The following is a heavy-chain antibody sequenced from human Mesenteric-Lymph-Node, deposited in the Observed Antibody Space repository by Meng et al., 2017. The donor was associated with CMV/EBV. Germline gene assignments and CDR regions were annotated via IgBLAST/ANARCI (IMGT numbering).Heavy chain of an antibody. CDR3: ARDKSSVAGPSDAFDI. J-gene: IGHJ3*02. CDR1: GFTFSSYA. V-gene: IGHV3-30*14. Sequence: GGSLRLSCAASGFTFSSYALHWVRQAPGKGLEWVALISSDGTNQYYADSMRGRFTISRDNSKNTLYLQMNSLRAEDTAVYYCARDKSSVAGPSDAFDIWGQGTMVTVSS. CDR2: ISSDGTNQ. D-gene: IGHD6-19*01.